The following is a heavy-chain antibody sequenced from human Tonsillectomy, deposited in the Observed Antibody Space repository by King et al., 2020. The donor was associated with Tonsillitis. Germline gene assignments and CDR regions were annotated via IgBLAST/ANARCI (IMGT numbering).Heavy chain of an antibody. CDR1: GFSLSNPRMG. J-gene: IGHJ6*04. V-gene: IGHV2-26*01. Sequence: VTLKESGPVLAKPTETLTLTCTVSGFSLSNPRMGVSWIRQPPGKALEWLAHIFSNDEKSYRTSLKSRLTISKDTSKSQVVLTMTNMDPVDTATYYCTRSFGVRFFEWLLFMDVWGKGTTVTVSS. D-gene: IGHD3-3*01. CDR2: IFSNDEK. CDR3: TRSFGVRFFEWLLFMDV.